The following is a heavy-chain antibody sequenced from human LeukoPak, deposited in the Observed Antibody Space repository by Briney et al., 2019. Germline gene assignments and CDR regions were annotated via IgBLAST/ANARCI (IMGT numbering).Heavy chain of an antibody. CDR3: AKAFYDSSGYLDY. CDR1: GFTFDDYA. V-gene: IGHV3-9*01. D-gene: IGHD3-22*01. Sequence: GGSLRLSCAASGFTFDDYAMHWVRQAPGKGLEWVSGISWNSGSIGYADSVKGRFTISRDNAKNSLYLQMNSLRAEDTALYCCAKAFYDSSGYLDYWGQGTLVTVSS. CDR2: ISWNSGSI. J-gene: IGHJ4*02.